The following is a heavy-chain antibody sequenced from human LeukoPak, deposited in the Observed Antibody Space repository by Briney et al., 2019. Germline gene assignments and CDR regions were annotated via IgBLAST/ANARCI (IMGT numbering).Heavy chain of an antibody. D-gene: IGHD4-17*01. Sequence: GGSLRLSCAASGFTFSRYGMHWVRQAPGKGLEWVSFIQYDGSNKYYADSVKGRFTISRDNSKSTVYLQMNSLRAEDTAVYYCAKDYDYGDYAIDYWGQGTLVTVSS. J-gene: IGHJ4*02. CDR3: AKDYDYGDYAIDY. CDR1: GFTFSRYG. V-gene: IGHV3-30*02. CDR2: IQYDGSNK.